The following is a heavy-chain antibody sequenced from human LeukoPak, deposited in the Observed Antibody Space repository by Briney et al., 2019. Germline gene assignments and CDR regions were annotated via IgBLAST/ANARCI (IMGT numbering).Heavy chain of an antibody. D-gene: IGHD2-21*02. CDR1: GFTFSSSA. V-gene: IGHV3-23*01. CDR3: ARRCGGDCYPLGSFDI. J-gene: IGHJ3*02. Sequence: GGSLRLSCPASGFTFSSSAMSWVRQAPGKGLEWVSAISGSGGSTYYADSVKGRFTISRDNSKNTLYLQMNTLRAEDTAIYYCARRCGGDCYPLGSFDIWGQGTMVTVSS. CDR2: ISGSGGST.